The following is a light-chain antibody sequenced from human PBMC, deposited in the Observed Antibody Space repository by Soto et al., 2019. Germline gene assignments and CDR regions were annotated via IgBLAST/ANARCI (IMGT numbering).Light chain of an antibody. CDR1: QSIGSH. V-gene: IGKV3-11*01. J-gene: IGKJ5*01. CDR3: QQLHTYPVT. CDR2: DAS. Sequence: EIVLTQSPATLSLSPGERATLSCRARQSIGSHLAWYQQQPGQAPRLLIHDASSRATGIPARFSGSGSGTDFTLTISSLEPEDFATYYCQQLHTYPVTFGQVARLEI.